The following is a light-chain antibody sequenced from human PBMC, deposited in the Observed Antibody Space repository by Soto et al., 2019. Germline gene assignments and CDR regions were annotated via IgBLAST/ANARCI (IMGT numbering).Light chain of an antibody. CDR3: AAWDDRISGVV. Sequence: QSVLTQPPSASGTPGQRVTISCSGSSSNIGRNTVNWYQQLPGTAPKVFIYSNNERPSGVPDRFSGSKSGTSASLAISGLQSEDAADYYCAAWDDRISGVVFGGGTKLTVL. CDR1: SSNIGRNT. CDR2: SNN. J-gene: IGLJ2*01. V-gene: IGLV1-44*01.